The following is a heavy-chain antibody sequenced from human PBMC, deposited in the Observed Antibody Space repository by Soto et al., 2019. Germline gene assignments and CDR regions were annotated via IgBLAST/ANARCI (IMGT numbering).Heavy chain of an antibody. CDR1: GGTFSSYA. CDR3: ARDTYYYGSGSYYRFVGHDAFDI. J-gene: IGHJ3*02. D-gene: IGHD3-10*01. V-gene: IGHV1-69*01. CDR2: IIPIFGTA. Sequence: QVQLVQSGAEVKKPGSSVKVSCKASGGTFSSYAISWVRQAPGQGLEWMGGIIPIFGTANYAQKFQGRVTITADEATSTAYMELSSVRSEDTAVYYCARDTYYYGSGSYYRFVGHDAFDIWGQGTMVTVSS.